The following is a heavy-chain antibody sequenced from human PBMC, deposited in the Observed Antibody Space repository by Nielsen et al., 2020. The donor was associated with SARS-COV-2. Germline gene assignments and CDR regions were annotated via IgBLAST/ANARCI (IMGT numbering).Heavy chain of an antibody. Sequence: ESLKISCAASGFTFSSYSMNWVRQAPGKGLEWVANIKQDGSEKYYVDSVKGRFTISRDNAKNSLYLQMNSLRAEDTAVYYCARDGNIAVEGADYWGQGTLVTVSS. D-gene: IGHD6-19*01. CDR2: IKQDGSEK. CDR1: GFTFSSYS. J-gene: IGHJ4*02. V-gene: IGHV3-7*01. CDR3: ARDGNIAVEGADY.